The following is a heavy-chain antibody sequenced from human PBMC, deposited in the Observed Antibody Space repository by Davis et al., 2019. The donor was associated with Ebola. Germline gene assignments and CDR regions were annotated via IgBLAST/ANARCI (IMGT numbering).Heavy chain of an antibody. CDR3: ATNSTSSGFDH. CDR2: IYPSGST. D-gene: IGHD6-6*01. V-gene: IGHV4-61*09. CDR1: GGSLYSGSFY. Sequence: PSETLSLTCTISGGSLYSGSFYWTWIRQPAGKGLEWIGQIYPSGSTNYNPTLKSRAIMSVDTSKNQFSLKLRSVTAADTAVYYCATNSTSSGFDHWGQGARVTVSS. J-gene: IGHJ4*02.